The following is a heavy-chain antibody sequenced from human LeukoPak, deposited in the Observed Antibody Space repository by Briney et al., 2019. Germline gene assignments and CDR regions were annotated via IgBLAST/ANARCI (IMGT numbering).Heavy chain of an antibody. CDR2: ISGSGGST. D-gene: IGHD4-17*01. J-gene: IGHJ4*02. CDR3: AKVYMTTVTTDY. V-gene: IGHV3-23*01. CDR1: GFTFSSYA. Sequence: TGGSLRLSCAASGFTFSSYAMSWVRQAPGRGLEWVSAISGSGGSTYYADSVKGRFTISRDNSKNTLYLQMNSLRAEDTAVYYCAKVYMTTVTTDYWGQGTLVTVSS.